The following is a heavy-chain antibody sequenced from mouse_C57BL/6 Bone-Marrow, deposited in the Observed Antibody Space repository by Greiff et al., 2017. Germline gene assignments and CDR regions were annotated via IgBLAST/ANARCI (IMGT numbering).Heavy chain of an antibody. CDR2: INYDGSST. J-gene: IGHJ1*03. CDR1: GFTFSDYY. CDR3: AREGGRGPYWYFDV. V-gene: IGHV5-16*01. D-gene: IGHD3-3*01. Sequence: EVKLVESEGGLVQPGSSMKLSCTASGFTFSDYYMAWVRQVPEKGLEWVANINYDGSSTYYLDSLKSRFIISRDNAKNILYLQMSSLKSEDTATYYCAREGGRGPYWYFDVWGTGTTVTVSS.